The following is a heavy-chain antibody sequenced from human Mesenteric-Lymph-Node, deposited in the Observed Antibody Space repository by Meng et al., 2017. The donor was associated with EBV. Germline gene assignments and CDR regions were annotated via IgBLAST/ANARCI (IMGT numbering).Heavy chain of an antibody. J-gene: IGHJ5*02. CDR1: AGSISSGGFY. D-gene: IGHD4-17*01. CDR2: IYYSGST. V-gene: IGHV4-31*03. Sequence: QGRLQESGSGLVNPSRTLSLPCTVSAGSISSGGFYWSWIRQHPGKGLEWIGYIYYSGSTYYNPSLRSRVAISIDTSKNQFSLKLTSVTAADTAVYFCARTNYGDYNWFDPWGQGTLVTVSS. CDR3: ARTNYGDYNWFDP.